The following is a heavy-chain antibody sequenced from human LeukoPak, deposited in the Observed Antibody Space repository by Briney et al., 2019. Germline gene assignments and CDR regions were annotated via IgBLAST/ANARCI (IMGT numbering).Heavy chain of an antibody. V-gene: IGHV3-74*01. Sequence: PRRCLRLSCEGAALTFSDHWMHCVSQAPGNWLVWVSRIKTDGSEASYGDAVRGRFVISRDNSRNMLFLLMNNGRDDDTATYFCARDVGPYGGSPGADWGQGTQVIVSS. J-gene: IGHJ4*02. CDR2: IKTDGSEA. D-gene: IGHD1-26*01. CDR3: ARDVGPYGGSPGAD. CDR1: ALTFSDHW.